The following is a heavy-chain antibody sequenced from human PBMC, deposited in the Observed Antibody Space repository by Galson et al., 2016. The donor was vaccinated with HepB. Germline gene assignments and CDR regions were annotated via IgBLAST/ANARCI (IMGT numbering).Heavy chain of an antibody. CDR2: ISHSGTT. CDR1: GGSFSGFY. CDR3: ASPSRPHNWNYVR. J-gene: IGHJ4*02. D-gene: IGHD1-7*01. Sequence: SETLSLTCALYGGSFSGFYWSWIRQSPGQGLEWIGEISHSGTTIYNPSLKNRVNISLDTSKNHLSLRLTSVTAADTALYYCASPSRPHNWNYVRWGQGTLVTVSS. V-gene: IGHV4-34*01.